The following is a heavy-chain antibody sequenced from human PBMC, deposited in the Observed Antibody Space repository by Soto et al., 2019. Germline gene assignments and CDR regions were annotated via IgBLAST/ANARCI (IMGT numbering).Heavy chain of an antibody. CDR1: GFTFTSYA. V-gene: IGHV3-30-3*01. J-gene: IGHJ6*02. Sequence: PGESLKISCAASGFTFTSYAFHWVRQAPGKGLEWVAVVSYDVINKYYADSVKGRFTISRDNSMDTLYLQMNSLKPEDTALYYCARSWSGSTSWRVDVWGQGTTVTVSS. CDR3: ARSWSGSTSWRVDV. CDR2: VSYDVINK. D-gene: IGHD3-3*01.